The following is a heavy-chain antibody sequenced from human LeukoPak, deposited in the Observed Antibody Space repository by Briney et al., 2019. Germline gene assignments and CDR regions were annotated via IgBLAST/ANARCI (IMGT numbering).Heavy chain of an antibody. V-gene: IGHV3-33*01. J-gene: IGHJ4*02. D-gene: IGHD6-19*01. CDR1: GFTFSSYG. CDR3: ARVTVAGTEFDY. CDR2: IWYDGSNK. Sequence: PGRSLRLSCAASGFTFSSYGMHWVRQAPGKGLEWVAVIWYDGSNKYYADSVKGRFTISRDNSKNTLYLQMNSLRAEDTAVYYCARVTVAGTEFDYWGQGTLVTVSS.